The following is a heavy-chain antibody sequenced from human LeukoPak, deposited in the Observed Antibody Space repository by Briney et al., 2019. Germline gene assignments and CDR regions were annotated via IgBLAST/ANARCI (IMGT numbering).Heavy chain of an antibody. Sequence: GGSLRLSCAASGFTFSSYAMSWVRQAPGKGLEWVSYISSSGSTIYYADSVKGRFTISRDNAKNSLYLQMNSLRAEDTAVYYCARASAPEGSDYWGQGTLVTVSS. D-gene: IGHD2-2*01. J-gene: IGHJ4*02. CDR1: GFTFSSYA. CDR3: ARASAPEGSDY. CDR2: ISSSGSTI. V-gene: IGHV3-48*03.